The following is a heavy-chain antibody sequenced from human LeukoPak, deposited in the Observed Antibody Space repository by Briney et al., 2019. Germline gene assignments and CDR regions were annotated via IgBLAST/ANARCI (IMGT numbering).Heavy chain of an antibody. V-gene: IGHV4-4*07. D-gene: IGHD6-13*01. CDR1: GGSISSYY. Sequence: SETLSLTCTVSGGSISSYYWSWIRQPAGKGLEWIGRIYTSGSTNYNPSLKSRVTMSVDTSKNQFSLKLSSVTAADTAVYYCARDARSSWYDENWFDPWGQGTLVTVSS. J-gene: IGHJ5*02. CDR3: ARDARSSWYDENWFDP. CDR2: IYTSGST.